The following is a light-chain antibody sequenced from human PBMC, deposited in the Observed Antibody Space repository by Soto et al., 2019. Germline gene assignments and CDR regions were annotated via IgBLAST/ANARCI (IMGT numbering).Light chain of an antibody. CDR2: GAS. CDR1: QSVSSSY. J-gene: IGKJ5*01. Sequence: EIVLTQSPGTLSLSPGERATLSCRASQSVSSSYLAWYQQKPGQAPRLLIDGASSRATGIPDRFSGSGSGTDFPLTISRLEPEDFAVYYCQQYGSSPITFGQGTRLEMK. V-gene: IGKV3-20*01. CDR3: QQYGSSPIT.